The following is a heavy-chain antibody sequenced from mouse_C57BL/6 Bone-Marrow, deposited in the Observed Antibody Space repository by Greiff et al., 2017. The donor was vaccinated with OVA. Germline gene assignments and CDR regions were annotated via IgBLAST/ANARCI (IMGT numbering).Heavy chain of an antibody. CDR2: ISSGGSYT. CDR3: ARRAIYYGDDYAMDY. D-gene: IGHD2-13*01. V-gene: IGHV5-6*01. CDR1: GFTFSSYG. J-gene: IGHJ4*01. Sequence: EVQLVESGGDLVKPGGSLKLSCAASGFTFSSYGMSWVRQTPDKRLEWVATISSGGSYTYYPDSVKGRFTISRDNAKNTLYLQMSSLKSEDTAMYYCARRAIYYGDDYAMDYWGQGTSVTVSS.